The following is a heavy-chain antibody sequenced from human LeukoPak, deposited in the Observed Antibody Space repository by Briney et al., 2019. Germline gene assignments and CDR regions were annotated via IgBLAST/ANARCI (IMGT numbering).Heavy chain of an antibody. CDR2: IYYSGAT. V-gene: IGHV4-39*01. Sequence: PSQTLSLTCTVSGGSICSSSHYWGWGCEPPGKRVGWVVIIYYSGATYYNPSLNSRVAISVDTSTNQFSLKLSSVTAADTAVYYCARRPSTAAGFDYWGQGTLVTVSS. CDR3: ARRPSTAAGFDY. J-gene: IGHJ4*02. D-gene: IGHD6-25*01. CDR1: GGSICSSSHY.